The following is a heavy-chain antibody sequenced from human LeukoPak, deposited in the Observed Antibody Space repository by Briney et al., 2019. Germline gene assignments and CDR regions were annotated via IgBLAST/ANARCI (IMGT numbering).Heavy chain of an antibody. V-gene: IGHV5-51*01. CDR2: IYPGDSDT. CDR1: GSRFTSYW. Sequence: GESLQISCKGSGSRFTSYWIGWVRQMPGKGLEWMGIIYPGDSDTRYSPSFQGQVTISADKSISTAYLQWSSLKASDTAMYYCARPLPPDAFDIWGQGTMVTVSS. CDR3: ARPLPPDAFDI. D-gene: IGHD2-15*01. J-gene: IGHJ3*02.